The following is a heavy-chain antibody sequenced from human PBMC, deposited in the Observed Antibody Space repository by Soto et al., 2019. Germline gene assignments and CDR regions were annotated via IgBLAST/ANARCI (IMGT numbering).Heavy chain of an antibody. CDR3: ARERPSGYGDYGYDFDY. Sequence: PSETRSLTCTVSGASISRYYWSWIRQPAGKGLEYIGRIYTSGSTNYNPSLKSRVTMSVDTSKNQFSLNLSSVTAADTAVYYCARERPSGYGDYGYDFDYWGQGTLVTVSS. J-gene: IGHJ4*02. V-gene: IGHV4-4*07. CDR2: IYTSGST. D-gene: IGHD4-17*01. CDR1: GASISRYY.